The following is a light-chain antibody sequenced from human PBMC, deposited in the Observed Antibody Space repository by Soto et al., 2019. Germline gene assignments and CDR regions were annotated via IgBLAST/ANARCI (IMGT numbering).Light chain of an antibody. V-gene: IGKV3-20*01. CDR3: QQYGSSPPIT. CDR1: QSVSSS. J-gene: IGKJ5*01. Sequence: IVLTQSPGTLSLSPGEGATLSCRASQSVSSSLAWYQQKPGQAPRLLMYGASRRATGIPDRFRGSGSGTDFTLTISRLEPEDFAVYYCQQYGSSPPITFGQGTRLEIK. CDR2: GAS.